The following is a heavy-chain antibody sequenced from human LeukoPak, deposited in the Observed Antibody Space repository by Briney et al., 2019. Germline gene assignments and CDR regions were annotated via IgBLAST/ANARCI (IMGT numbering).Heavy chain of an antibody. CDR1: GFTFSSYA. Sequence: GGSLRLSCAASGFTFSSYAMSWVRQAPGKGLEWVSTIRSNGADTYHADSVKGRFTISRDNSKNTLYLEMSSLRADDTAVYHCAKGGYTTWFDPWGLGTLVTVSS. V-gene: IGHV3-23*01. CDR3: AKGGYTTWFDP. CDR2: IRSNGADT. D-gene: IGHD2-15*01. J-gene: IGHJ5*02.